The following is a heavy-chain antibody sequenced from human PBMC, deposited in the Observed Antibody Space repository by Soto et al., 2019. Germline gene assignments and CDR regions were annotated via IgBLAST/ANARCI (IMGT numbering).Heavy chain of an antibody. D-gene: IGHD6-19*01. CDR1: GFTFSSYW. V-gene: IGHV3-7*01. CDR2: IKQDGSEK. Sequence: GGSLRLSCAASGFTFSSYWMSWVRQAPGKGLEWVANIKQDGSEKYYVETVKGRFTISRDNAKNSLYLQMNSLKDEDTAVYYCARDGGGWSVYWGQGTLVTVSS. CDR3: ARDGGGWSVY. J-gene: IGHJ4*02.